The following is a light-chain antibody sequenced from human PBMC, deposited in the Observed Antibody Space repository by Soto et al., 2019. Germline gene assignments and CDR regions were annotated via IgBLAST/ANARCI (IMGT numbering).Light chain of an antibody. CDR1: SSDVGGYNY. CDR3: SSYTSSSVV. Sequence: QSVLTQPASVSGSPGQSITISCTGTSSDVGGYNYVSWYQQHPGKAPILMIYDVSNRPSGISNRFSGSKSGNTASLTISGLRAEDEADYYCSSYTSSSVVFGGGTKLTVL. J-gene: IGLJ2*01. CDR2: DVS. V-gene: IGLV2-14*01.